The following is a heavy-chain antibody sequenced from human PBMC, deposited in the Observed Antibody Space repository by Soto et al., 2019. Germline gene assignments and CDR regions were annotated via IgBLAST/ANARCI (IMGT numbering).Heavy chain of an antibody. Sequence: LTCTVSGGSISGYYWSWIRQPPGKGLEWIGYIYNSGNTYYNPSLMSRVTISLDTPKNQFSLKLTSVTAADTAMYYCARHYCGGTTCYPDRWADYWGQGTLVTVSS. J-gene: IGHJ4*02. D-gene: IGHD2-2*01. V-gene: IGHV4-59*08. CDR1: GGSISGYY. CDR3: ARHYCGGTTCYPDRWADY. CDR2: IYNSGNT.